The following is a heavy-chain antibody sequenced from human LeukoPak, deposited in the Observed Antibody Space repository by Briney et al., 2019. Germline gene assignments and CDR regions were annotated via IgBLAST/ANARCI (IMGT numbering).Heavy chain of an antibody. CDR3: TTDGPYYYYYYMDV. CDR2: IKSKTDGGAT. V-gene: IGHV3-15*01. CDR1: GFTFSNAW. J-gene: IGHJ6*03. Sequence: GGSLRLSCAASGFTFSNAWMSWVRQAPGKGLEWVGRIKSKTDGGATDYAAPVKGRFTISRDDSKNTLYLQMNSLKTEDTAVYYCTTDGPYYYYYYMDVWGQGTTVTVSS.